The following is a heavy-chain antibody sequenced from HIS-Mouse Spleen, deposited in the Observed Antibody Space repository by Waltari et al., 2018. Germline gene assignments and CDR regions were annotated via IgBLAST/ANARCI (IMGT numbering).Heavy chain of an antibody. Sequence: EVQLVESGGGLVQPGRSLRLSCAASGFTFDDYAMHWVRQAPGKGLEWVSGISWNSGSIGYADSVKGRFTISRDNAKNSLYLQMNSLRAEDTALYYCAKDPSPHYYGSGSYGGFDYWGQGTLVTVSS. CDR2: ISWNSGSI. D-gene: IGHD3-10*01. CDR3: AKDPSPHYYGSGSYGGFDY. J-gene: IGHJ4*02. CDR1: GFTFDDYA. V-gene: IGHV3-9*01.